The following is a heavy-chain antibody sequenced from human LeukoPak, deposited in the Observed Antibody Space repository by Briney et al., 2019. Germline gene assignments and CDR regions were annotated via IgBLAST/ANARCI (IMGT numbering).Heavy chain of an antibody. V-gene: IGHV4-59*01. D-gene: IGHD6-13*01. CDR2: IYYSGST. Sequence: PSETLSLTCTVSGGSISSYYWRWIRKPPGKGLEWIGYIYYSGSTKYNPSLKSRVTISVDTSKNQFSLKLSSVTAADTAVYYCARTGIAAAGTYYYYGMDVWGQGTTVTVSS. CDR1: GGSISSYY. J-gene: IGHJ6*02. CDR3: ARTGIAAAGTYYYYGMDV.